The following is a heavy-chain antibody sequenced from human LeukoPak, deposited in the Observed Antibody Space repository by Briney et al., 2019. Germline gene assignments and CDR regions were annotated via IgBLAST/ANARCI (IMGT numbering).Heavy chain of an antibody. CDR1: GYTFTSYG. V-gene: IGHV1-18*01. J-gene: IGHJ5*02. Sequence: GASVKVSCKASGYTFTSYGISWVRQAPGQGLEWMGWISAYNGNTNYAQKLQGRVTMNTDTSTSTAYMELRSLRSDDTAVYYCARHRSRMVRGGDWFDPWGQGTLVTVSS. CDR2: ISAYNGNT. D-gene: IGHD3-10*01. CDR3: ARHRSRMVRGGDWFDP.